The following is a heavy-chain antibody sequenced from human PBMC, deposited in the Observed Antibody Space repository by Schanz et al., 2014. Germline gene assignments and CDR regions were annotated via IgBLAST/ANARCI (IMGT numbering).Heavy chain of an antibody. CDR2: ISASGGDT. J-gene: IGHJ5*02. CDR3: TRDVRLDRRGNWFDP. D-gene: IGHD1-1*01. CDR1: GFTFSAYA. V-gene: IGHV3-23*04. Sequence: EVQLVESGGGLVKPGGSLRLSCAASGFTFSAYAMTWVRQIPGKGLEWVSAISASGGDTYYADSVKGRFTISRDNSKNTLYLQMNSLRAEDTAVYYCTRDVRLDRRGNWFDPWGQGTLLTVSS.